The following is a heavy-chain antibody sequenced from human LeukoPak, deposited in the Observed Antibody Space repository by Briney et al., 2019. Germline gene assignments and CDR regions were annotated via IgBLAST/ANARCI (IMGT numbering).Heavy chain of an antibody. Sequence: GESLKISCKGSGYSFTSYWIGWVRQMPGKGLGWMGIIYPGDFDTRYSPSFQGQVTISADKSISTAYLQWSSLKASDTAMYYCARLRSSTVTYYFDYWGQGTLVTVSS. CDR3: ARLRSSTVTYYFDY. J-gene: IGHJ4*02. CDR2: IYPGDFDT. D-gene: IGHD4-17*01. CDR1: GYSFTSYW. V-gene: IGHV5-51*01.